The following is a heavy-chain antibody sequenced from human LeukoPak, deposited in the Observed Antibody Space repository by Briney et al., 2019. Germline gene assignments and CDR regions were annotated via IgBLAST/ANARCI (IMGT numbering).Heavy chain of an antibody. Sequence: GGSLRLSCAASGFTFSSYWMTWVRQAPGKXXXXXANIDQDGSEKNYLDSVKGRFTISRDNGKNSLYLQMNSLRVGDTAVYYCARDIPRGARYLDLWGQGALVTVSS. CDR2: IDQDGSEK. CDR1: GFTFSSYW. D-gene: IGHD1-14*01. J-gene: IGHJ5*02. V-gene: IGHV3-7*01. CDR3: ARDIPRGARYLDL.